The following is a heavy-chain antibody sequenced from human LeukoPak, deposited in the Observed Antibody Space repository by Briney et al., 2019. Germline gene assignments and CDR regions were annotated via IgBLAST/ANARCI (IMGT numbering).Heavy chain of an antibody. CDR2: IGTLGDT. Sequence: GGSLRLSCAASGFTFSSYDMHWVRQATGKGLEGVSAIGTLGDTDYPDSVKGRFTISRENAKNSVYLQMNNLRAGDTAVYYCARCRNSNYYDSSGYYPYWGQGTLVTDSS. V-gene: IGHV3-13*01. J-gene: IGHJ4*02. CDR1: GFTFSSYD. D-gene: IGHD3-22*01. CDR3: ARCRNSNYYDSSGYYPY.